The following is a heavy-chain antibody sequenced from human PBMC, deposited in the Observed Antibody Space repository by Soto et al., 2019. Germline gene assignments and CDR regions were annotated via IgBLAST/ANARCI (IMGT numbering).Heavy chain of an antibody. J-gene: IGHJ4*02. D-gene: IGHD3-9*01. Sequence: ASVKVSCKASGYTFTSYYMHWVRQAPGQGLEWMGIINPSGGSTSYAQKFQGRVTMTRDTSTSTVYMELSSLRSEDTAVYYCARGYYDILTGHLFDYWGQGTLVTVSP. CDR1: GYTFTSYY. CDR3: ARGYYDILTGHLFDY. V-gene: IGHV1-46*01. CDR2: INPSGGST.